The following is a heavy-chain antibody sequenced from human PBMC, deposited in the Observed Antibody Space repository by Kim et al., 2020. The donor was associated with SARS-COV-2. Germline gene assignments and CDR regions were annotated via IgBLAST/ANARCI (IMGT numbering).Heavy chain of an antibody. J-gene: IGHJ5*02. Sequence: YAQKIQGRVTMTADDSTSTAYMELSSLRSEDTAVYYCARRFLEVNNWFDPWGQGTLVTVSS. CDR3: ARRFLEVNNWFDP. D-gene: IGHD3-3*01. V-gene: IGHV1-69*01.